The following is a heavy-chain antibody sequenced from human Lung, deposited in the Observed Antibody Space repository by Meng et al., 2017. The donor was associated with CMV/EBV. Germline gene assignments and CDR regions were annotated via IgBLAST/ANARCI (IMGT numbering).Heavy chain of an antibody. CDR2: ISGSGNHT. Sequence: GGSLRLSCGASGFAFSSFTMNWVRQSPGKGLEWVSSISGSGNHTYYEVSVRGRFTISRDNSKNTVYLQLNSLRDEDTAVYYCAKDKDSPHHALHIWGQGTVVTVSS. J-gene: IGHJ3*02. D-gene: IGHD2-21*01. CDR3: AKDKDSPHHALHI. V-gene: IGHV3-23*01. CDR1: GFAFSSFT.